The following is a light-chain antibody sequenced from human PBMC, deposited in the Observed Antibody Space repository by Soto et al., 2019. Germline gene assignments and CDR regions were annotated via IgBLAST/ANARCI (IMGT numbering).Light chain of an antibody. CDR2: EVS. CDR3: SSYTSSSTRV. CDR1: SSDVGAYDY. Sequence: QSALTQPASVSGSPGQSTTISCTGTSSDVGAYDYVSWYQQHPDKAPKFMIYEVSNRPSGVSNRFSGSKSVNTAAPTISGLQAEDEADYYCSSYTSSSTRVFGTGTKVTVL. J-gene: IGLJ1*01. V-gene: IGLV2-14*03.